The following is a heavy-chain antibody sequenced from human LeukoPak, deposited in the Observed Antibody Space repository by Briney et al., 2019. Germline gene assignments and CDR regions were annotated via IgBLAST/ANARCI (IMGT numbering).Heavy chain of an antibody. V-gene: IGHV3-21*01. D-gene: IGHD7-27*01. Sequence: GGSLRLSCAASGFTFNAYSMGWVRQAPGKGLEWVSIISRASESIFYADSVKGRFTISRDNAKNSLYLQMNSLRAEDTAVYYCVRVGTSFDIWGQGTMVTVSS. CDR3: VRVGTSFDI. CDR2: ISRASESI. J-gene: IGHJ3*02. CDR1: GFTFNAYS.